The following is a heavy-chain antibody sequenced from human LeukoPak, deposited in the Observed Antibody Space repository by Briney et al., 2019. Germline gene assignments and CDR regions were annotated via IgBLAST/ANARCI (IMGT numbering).Heavy chain of an antibody. V-gene: IGHV1-2*02. D-gene: IGHD3-10*01. CDR1: GYTFTGYY. Sequence: ASLKVSCKASGYTFTGYYMHWVRQAPGQGLEWMGWINPNSGGTNYAQKFQGRVTMTRDTSISTAYMELSRLRSDDTAVYYCARDYYGSGSYYNGYYFDYWGQGTLVTVSS. CDR3: ARDYYGSGSYYNGYYFDY. J-gene: IGHJ4*02. CDR2: INPNSGGT.